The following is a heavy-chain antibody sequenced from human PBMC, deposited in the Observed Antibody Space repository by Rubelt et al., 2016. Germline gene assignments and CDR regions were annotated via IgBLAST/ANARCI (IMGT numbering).Heavy chain of an antibody. Sequence: SRSGMHWVRQAPGKGLEWVAVIWYDGTNKYYGDSVTGRFTISRDDSKNTLDLQMNSLRAEDTAVYYCARDRSPHLFCSGGSCPYGYWGQGTLVTVSS. CDR3: ARDRSPHLFCSGGSCPYGY. V-gene: IGHV3-33*01. D-gene: IGHD2-15*01. CDR2: IWYDGTNK. CDR1: SRSG. J-gene: IGHJ4*02.